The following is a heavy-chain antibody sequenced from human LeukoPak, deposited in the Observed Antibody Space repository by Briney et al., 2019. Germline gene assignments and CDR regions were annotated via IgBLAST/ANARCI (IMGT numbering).Heavy chain of an antibody. CDR1: GGSISSSAYY. CDR3: ARGLYSSGWYSCDY. J-gene: IGHJ4*02. V-gene: IGHV4-39*01. D-gene: IGHD6-19*01. CDR2: IYYSGST. Sequence: SETLSLTCTVSGGSISSSAYYWGWIRQPPGKGLEWIGTIYYSGSTYYNPSLKSRVTISVDTSKNQFSLKLSSVTAADTAVYYCARGLYSSGWYSCDYWGQGTLVTVSS.